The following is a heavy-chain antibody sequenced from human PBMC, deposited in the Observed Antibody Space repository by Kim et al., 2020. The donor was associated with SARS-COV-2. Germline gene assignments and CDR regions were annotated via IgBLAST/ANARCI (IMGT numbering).Heavy chain of an antibody. CDR2: INPNSGGT. CDR1: GYTFTGYY. D-gene: IGHD6-13*01. V-gene: IGHV1-2*04. J-gene: IGHJ5*02. CDR3: ARGYSSSWPYNWFDP. Sequence: ASVKVSCKASGYTFTGYYMHWVRQAPGQGLEWMGWINPNSGGTNYAQKFQGWVTMTRDTSISTAYMELSRLRSDDTAVYYCARGYSSSWPYNWFDPWGQGTLVTVSS.